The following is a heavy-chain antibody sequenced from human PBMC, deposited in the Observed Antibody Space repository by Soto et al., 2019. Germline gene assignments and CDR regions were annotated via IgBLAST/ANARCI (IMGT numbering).Heavy chain of an antibody. CDR2: IIPVLGIP. CDR1: GGTLSSDS. Sequence: QVQLVQSGAELKKLGSSVKVSCMSSGGTLSSDSFSWVRQAPGQGLEWMGRIIPVLGIPNYAQKFQGRLTISADRSTTTGYMELSSLTSEDTAVYYCARVVDFYFDDWGQGTMVTVSS. D-gene: IGHD5-12*01. J-gene: IGHJ4*02. CDR3: ARVVDFYFDD. V-gene: IGHV1-69*02.